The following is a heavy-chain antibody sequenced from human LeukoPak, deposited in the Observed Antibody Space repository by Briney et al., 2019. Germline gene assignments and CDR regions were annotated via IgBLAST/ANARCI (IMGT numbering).Heavy chain of an antibody. CDR1: GYSFTSYW. J-gene: IGHJ3*02. V-gene: IGHV5-51*01. CDR2: IYPGDSDT. CDR3: ATNTMFRGIHAFDI. Sequence: GESLQISCKGTGYSFTSYWIGWVRQLPGKGLEWMGIIYPGDSDTRYSPSFQGQVTISADKCISTAYLQWSSLKASDSAMYYCATNTMFRGIHAFDIWGQGTMVTVSS. D-gene: IGHD3-10*01.